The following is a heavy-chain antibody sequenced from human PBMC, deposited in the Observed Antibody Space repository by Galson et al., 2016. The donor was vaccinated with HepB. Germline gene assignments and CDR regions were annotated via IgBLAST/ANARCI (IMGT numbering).Heavy chain of an antibody. D-gene: IGHD3-10*01. Sequence: SLRLSCAASGFTFSNYWMYWVCQAPGKGLVWVSRIKTDGSITGYADSVKGRFTISRANGKKTMYLQMNSLRAEDTALYYCARGRRGAISDFFDSWGQGTLVTVSS. V-gene: IGHV3-74*01. CDR2: IKTDGSIT. J-gene: IGHJ4*02. CDR1: GFTFSNYW. CDR3: ARGRRGAISDFFDS.